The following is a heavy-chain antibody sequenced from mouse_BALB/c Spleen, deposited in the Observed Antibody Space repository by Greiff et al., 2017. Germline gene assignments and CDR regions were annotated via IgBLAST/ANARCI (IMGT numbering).Heavy chain of an antibody. CDR1: GFNIKDYY. J-gene: IGHJ4*01. CDR2: IDPANGNT. D-gene: IGHD1-1*01. CDR3: ARGGGSSYYYAMDY. V-gene: IGHV14-1*02. Sequence: EVQLQQSGAELVRPGALVKLSCKASGFNIKDYYMHWVKQRPEQGLEWIGRIDPANGNTKYDPKFQGKATITADTSSNTAYLQLSSLTSEDTAVYYCARGGGSSYYYAMDYWGQGTSVTVSS.